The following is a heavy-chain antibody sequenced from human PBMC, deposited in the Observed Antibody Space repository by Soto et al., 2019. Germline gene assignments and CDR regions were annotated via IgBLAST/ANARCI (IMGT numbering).Heavy chain of an antibody. CDR3: TFGESLDY. V-gene: IGHV3-74*01. D-gene: IGHD3-10*01. CDR2: INSDGSST. Sequence: GGSLRLSCAASGFTFSSSLMHWVRQAPGKGLVWVSRINSDGSSTSYADSVKGRLTISRDNAKNTLYLQMNSLRAEDTAVYYCTFGESLDYWGQGTLVTVSS. CDR1: GFTFSSSL. J-gene: IGHJ4*02.